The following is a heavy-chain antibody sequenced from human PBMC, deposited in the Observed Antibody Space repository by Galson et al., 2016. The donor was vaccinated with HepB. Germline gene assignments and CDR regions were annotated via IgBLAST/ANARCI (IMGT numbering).Heavy chain of an antibody. CDR3: THSQMVTTMFFAY. CDR2: LFWNDDK. V-gene: IGHV2-5*01. J-gene: IGHJ4*02. Sequence: PALVKPTQTLTLTCTFSGFSLSTSGVAVGWIRQPPGKALEWLALLFWNDDKRYSPSLKSRPTITKDTSKSQVVLTITNINPLYTATYFCTHSQMVTTMFFAYWGQGSLVTVSS. CDR1: GFSLSTSGVA. D-gene: IGHD2-21*02.